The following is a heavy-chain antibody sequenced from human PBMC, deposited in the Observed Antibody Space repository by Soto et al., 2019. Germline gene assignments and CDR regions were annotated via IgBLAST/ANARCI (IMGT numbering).Heavy chain of an antibody. CDR2: ISWDGGST. CDR1: GFTFDDYT. D-gene: IGHD6-6*01. CDR3: AKDISGQLVRYYYYGMDV. V-gene: IGHV3-43*01. J-gene: IGHJ6*02. Sequence: GGFLRLSCAASGFTFDDYTMHWVRQAPGKGLEWVSLISWDGGSTYYADSVKGRFTISRDNSKNSLYLQMNSLRTEDTALYYCAKDISGQLVRYYYYGMDVWGQGTTVTVSS.